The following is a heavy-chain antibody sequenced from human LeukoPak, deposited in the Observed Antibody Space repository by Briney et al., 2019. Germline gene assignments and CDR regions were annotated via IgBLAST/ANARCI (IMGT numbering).Heavy chain of an antibody. CDR1: GLTFSSFG. Sequence: GGSLRLSCAASGLTFSSFGMHGVRQAPGKGLEWVAVIWYDGSNKYYADSVKGRFTISRDNSKNTLYLQMNRLRAVDTAVYYCARDPDIYCRRTSCQTPFDNWGQGTLVTVSS. J-gene: IGHJ4*02. D-gene: IGHD2-2*01. CDR2: IWYDGSNK. V-gene: IGHV3-33*01. CDR3: ARDPDIYCRRTSCQTPFDN.